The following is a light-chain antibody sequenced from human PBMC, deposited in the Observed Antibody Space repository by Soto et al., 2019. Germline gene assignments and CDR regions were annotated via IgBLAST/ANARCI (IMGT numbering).Light chain of an antibody. CDR3: QQSNTWPPYT. CDR2: GAS. V-gene: IGKV3-15*01. J-gene: IGKJ2*01. CDR1: QSVSSN. Sequence: EIVMTQSPATLSVSPGERATLSCRASQSVSSNLAWYQQKPGRAPRLLIYGASTRATGIPARFSGSGSGTEFTLTISSLQSEDFEVYYCQQSNTWPPYTFGQGTKLEIK.